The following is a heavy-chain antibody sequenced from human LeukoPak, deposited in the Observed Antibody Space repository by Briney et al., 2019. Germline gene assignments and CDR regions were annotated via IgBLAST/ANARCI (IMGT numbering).Heavy chain of an antibody. D-gene: IGHD5-24*01. CDR1: GGSISSYY. J-gene: IGHJ4*02. Sequence: SEPLSLTCTVSGGSISSYYWSWIRKPPGKGLEWIGYIYYSGSTNYNPSLKSRVTISVDTSKNQFSLKLSSVTAADTAVYYCARLVDDGYNPSDYWGQGTLVTVSS. CDR3: ARLVDDGYNPSDY. V-gene: IGHV4-59*08. CDR2: IYYSGST.